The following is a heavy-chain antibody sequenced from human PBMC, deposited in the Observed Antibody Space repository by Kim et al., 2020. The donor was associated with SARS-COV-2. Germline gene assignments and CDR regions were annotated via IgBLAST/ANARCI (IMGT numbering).Heavy chain of an antibody. CDR2: IYPRDSDR. D-gene: IGHD3-16*01. CDR1: GYRFIDYW. J-gene: IGHJ4*02. V-gene: IGHV5-51*01. Sequence: GESLKISCKASGYRFIDYWIGWVRHMPGKGLEWMGLIYPRDSDRRDSPSFQGHVTLSVDKSIDTAYLQWTSLTTSDSATYYGARLWDSSTTHFDYWGQGT. CDR3: ARLWDSSTTHFDY.